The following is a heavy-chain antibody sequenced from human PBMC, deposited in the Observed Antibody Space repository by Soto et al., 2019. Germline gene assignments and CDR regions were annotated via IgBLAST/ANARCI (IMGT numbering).Heavy chain of an antibody. CDR2: TYYSGST. D-gene: IGHD6-13*01. CDR1: GGSISSGDYY. Sequence: QVQLQESGPGLVKPSQTLSLTCTVSGGSISSGDYYWSWIRQPPGKGLEWIGSTYYSGSTCYNPSLKSRVTISVDTSKNQFSLKLNSVTAADTAVYYCASRHSSPYFDYWGQGTLVTVSS. CDR3: ASRHSSPYFDY. J-gene: IGHJ4*02. V-gene: IGHV4-30-4*01.